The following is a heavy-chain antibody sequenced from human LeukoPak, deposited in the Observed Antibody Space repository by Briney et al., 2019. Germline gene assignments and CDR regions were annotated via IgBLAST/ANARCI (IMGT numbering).Heavy chain of an antibody. CDR2: ITSRSSFT. CDR3: ARDLTSAYWTPGGYYYYMDV. V-gene: IGHV3-48*01. D-gene: IGHD3/OR15-3a*01. CDR1: GFSFSDYS. J-gene: IGHJ6*03. Sequence: GGSLRLSCVASGFSFSDYSMNWVRQTPGKGLERISYITSRSSFTYFADSVKGRFTISRDDAKNSLYLQMNSLRVDDTAVYYCARDLTSAYWTPGGYYYYMDVWGKGTAVTVSS.